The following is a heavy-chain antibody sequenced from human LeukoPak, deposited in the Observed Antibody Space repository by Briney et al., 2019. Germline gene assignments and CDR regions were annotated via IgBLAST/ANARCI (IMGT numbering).Heavy chain of an antibody. CDR2: ISSSGSYI. CDR1: GFTFSSYS. D-gene: IGHD3-22*01. Sequence: GGSLRLSCAASGFTFSSYSMTWVRQAPGKGLEWVSSISSSGSYIYYADSVKGRFTISRDNAKNSLYLQMNSLRAEDTAVYYCARGGYYDSSSDYWGQGTLVTVSS. J-gene: IGHJ4*02. V-gene: IGHV3-21*01. CDR3: ARGGYYDSSSDY.